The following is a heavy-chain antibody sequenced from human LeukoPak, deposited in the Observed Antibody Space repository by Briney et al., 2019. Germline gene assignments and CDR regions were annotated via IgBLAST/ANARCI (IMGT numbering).Heavy chain of an antibody. V-gene: IGHV4-30-4*08. CDR2: IYYSGST. CDR1: GGSISSGDYY. D-gene: IGHD1-26*01. CDR3: ARVPSGSYPFDY. Sequence: SQTLSLTCTVCGGSISSGDYYWSWIRQPPGKGLEWIGYIYYSGSTYYNPSLKSRVTISVDTSKNQFSLKLSSVTAADTAVYYCARVPSGSYPFDYWGQGTLVTVSS. J-gene: IGHJ4*02.